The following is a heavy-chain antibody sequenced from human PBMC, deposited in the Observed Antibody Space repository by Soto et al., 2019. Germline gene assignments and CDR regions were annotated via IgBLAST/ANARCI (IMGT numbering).Heavy chain of an antibody. Sequence: PSETLSLTCTVSGDSISSHYWSWIRQPPGKGLEWIAYIYYSGSTNYNPSLKSRVTISRDTSKNQFSMELTSVTAADTAVYYCAKSSWTEYFVYWGQGTLVTVSS. CDR2: IYYSGST. J-gene: IGHJ4*02. CDR1: GDSISSHY. CDR3: AKSSWTEYFVY. V-gene: IGHV4-59*11. D-gene: IGHD6-13*01.